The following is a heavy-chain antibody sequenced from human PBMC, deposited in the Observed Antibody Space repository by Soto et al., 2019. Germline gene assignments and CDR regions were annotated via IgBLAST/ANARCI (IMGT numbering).Heavy chain of an antibody. Sequence: QVQLVQSGAEEKKPGASVKVSCKASGYTFISYAMHWVRQAPGQRLEWMGWINAGNGNTKYSQKFQGRVTITRDTSASTAYMELSSLRSEDTAVYYCARDPSYYGMDVWGQGTTVTVSS. J-gene: IGHJ6*02. CDR2: INAGNGNT. V-gene: IGHV1-3*05. CDR3: ARDPSYYGMDV. CDR1: GYTFISYA.